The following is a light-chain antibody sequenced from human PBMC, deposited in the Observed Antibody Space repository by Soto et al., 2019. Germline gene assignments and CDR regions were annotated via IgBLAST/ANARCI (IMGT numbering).Light chain of an antibody. CDR3: QQYNDWPPTWT. Sequence: EIVMTQSPATLSVSPGERATLSCRASQSVGSNLAWYQQKPGQAPRLLIYGASKRATGIPARFSGSRSGTEFTLTISSMQSEDFVVYSCQQYNDWPPTWTFGQGTKVEIK. CDR2: GAS. V-gene: IGKV3-15*01. CDR1: QSVGSN. J-gene: IGKJ1*01.